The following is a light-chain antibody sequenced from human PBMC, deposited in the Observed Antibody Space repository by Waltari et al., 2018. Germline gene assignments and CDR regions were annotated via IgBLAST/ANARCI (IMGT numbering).Light chain of an antibody. CDR3: QSFDSSLSGYWV. J-gene: IGLJ3*02. Sequence: QSVLTQPPSVSGAPGQTVPISCTRSHSNIGAGYDVHCYQQLPGMVPRLLIYGDTNRPPGVPDRFSGSKSGTSGSLAITGLQAEDEADYYCQSFDSSLSGYWVFGGGTKLTVL. V-gene: IGLV1-40*01. CDR2: GDT. CDR1: HSNIGAGYD.